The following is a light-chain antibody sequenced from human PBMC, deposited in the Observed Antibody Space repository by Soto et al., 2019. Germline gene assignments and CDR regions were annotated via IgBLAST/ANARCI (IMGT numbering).Light chain of an antibody. V-gene: IGKV3-15*01. J-gene: IGKJ3*01. Sequence: ETVMTQSPATLSVSPGERPTLSCRASQSVSSNLAWYQQKPGQAPRLLIYDASTRATGIPARFSGSGSGTDFTLTISSLQSEYFAVYYCQQYNTWPLTFGPGTKVDIK. CDR3: QQYNTWPLT. CDR2: DAS. CDR1: QSVSSN.